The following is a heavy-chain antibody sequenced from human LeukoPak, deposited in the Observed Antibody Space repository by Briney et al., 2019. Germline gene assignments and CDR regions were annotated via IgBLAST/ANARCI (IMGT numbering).Heavy chain of an antibody. V-gene: IGHV4-39*07. CDR3: ARFTNQVGAAWSWFDP. Sequence: SESLSLTCTVSGGSISSSSYYWGWIRQPAGKGLEWIGSIDYSGSTYYNPSLKSRVTISVDTSEKQFSLKLSSLTAADTAVYYCARFTNQVGAAWSWFDPWGQGTLVTVSS. CDR1: GGSISSSSYY. CDR2: IDYSGST. J-gene: IGHJ5*02. D-gene: IGHD1-26*01.